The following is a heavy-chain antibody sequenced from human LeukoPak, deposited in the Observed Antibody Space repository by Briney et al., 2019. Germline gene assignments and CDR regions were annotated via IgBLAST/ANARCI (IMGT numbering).Heavy chain of an antibody. V-gene: IGHV1-2*04. Sequence: GASVKVSCKASGYTFTGYYMHWVRQAPGQGLEWMGWINPNSGGTNYAQKFQGWVTMTRDTSISTAYMKLSRLRSDDTAVYYCARDHGYSGYPYFDYWGQGTLVTVSS. CDR1: GYTFTGYY. CDR2: INPNSGGT. D-gene: IGHD5-12*01. CDR3: ARDHGYSGYPYFDY. J-gene: IGHJ4*02.